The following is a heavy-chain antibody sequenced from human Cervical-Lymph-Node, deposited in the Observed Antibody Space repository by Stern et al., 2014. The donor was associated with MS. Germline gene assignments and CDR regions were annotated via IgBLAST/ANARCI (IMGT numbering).Heavy chain of an antibody. J-gene: IGHJ3*02. CDR3: AREGYYDSSGYDAFDI. Sequence: EQLVESGGGVVQPGRSLRLSCAASGFTFSSYAMYWVRQAPGKGLEWVAVISYDGSNKYYADSVKGRFTISRDNSKNTLYLQMNSLRAEDTAVYYCAREGYYDSSGYDAFDIWGQGTMVTVSS. V-gene: IGHV3-30-3*01. D-gene: IGHD3-22*01. CDR1: GFTFSSYA. CDR2: ISYDGSNK.